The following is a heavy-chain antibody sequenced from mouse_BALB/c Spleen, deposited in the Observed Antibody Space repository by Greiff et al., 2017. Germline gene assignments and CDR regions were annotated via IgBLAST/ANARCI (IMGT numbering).Heavy chain of an antibody. V-gene: IGHV5-6-3*01. CDR2: INSNGGST. CDR1: GFTFSSYG. CDR3: ARDGDYRYDGAWFAC. J-gene: IGHJ3*01. D-gene: IGHD2-14*01. Sequence: DVQLVESGGGLVQPGGSLKLSCAASGFTFSSYGMSWVRQTPDKRLELVATINSNGGSTYYPDSVKGRFTISRDNAKNTLYLQMSSLKSEDTAMYYCARDGDYRYDGAWFACWGQGTLVTVSA.